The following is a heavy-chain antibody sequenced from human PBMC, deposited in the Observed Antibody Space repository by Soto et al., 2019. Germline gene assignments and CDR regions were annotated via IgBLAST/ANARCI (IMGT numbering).Heavy chain of an antibody. CDR2: INHSGST. V-gene: IGHV4-34*01. CDR3: ARQRVTMVRGAKYNWFDP. Sequence: KPSETLSLTCAVYGGSFSGYYWSWIRQPPGKGLEWIGEINHSGSTNYNPSLKSRVTISVDTSKNQFSLKLSSVTAADTAVYYCARQRVTMVRGAKYNWFDPWGQGTLVTDSS. CDR1: GGSFSGYY. D-gene: IGHD3-10*01. J-gene: IGHJ5*02.